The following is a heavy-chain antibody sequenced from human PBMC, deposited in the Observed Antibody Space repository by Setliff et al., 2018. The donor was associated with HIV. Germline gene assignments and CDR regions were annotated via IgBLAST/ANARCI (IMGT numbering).Heavy chain of an antibody. V-gene: IGHV1-69*05. CDR2: IIPIFGTA. J-gene: IGHJ5*02. Sequence: SVKVSCKASGGTFSTYPINWVRQAPGQGLEWMGGIIPIFGTANYAQKFQGRVTITTDESTNTAYMELSSLRSGDTAVYYCARSLGHDYGDNDSPLYNWFDPWGQGTLVTVSS. CDR3: ARSLGHDYGDNDSPLYNWFDP. CDR1: GGTFSTYP. D-gene: IGHD4-17*01.